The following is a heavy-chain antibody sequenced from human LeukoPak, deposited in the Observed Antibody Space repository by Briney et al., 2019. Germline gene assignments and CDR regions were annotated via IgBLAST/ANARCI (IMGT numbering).Heavy chain of an antibody. D-gene: IGHD1-26*01. Sequence: ASVKVSCKASGYTFTSYGISWVRQAPGQGLEWMGWISAYNGNTNYAQKLQGRVTMTTDTSTSTAYMELRSLRSADTAVYYCARDPELSIVGATIGGSNWFDPWGQETLVTVSS. J-gene: IGHJ5*02. CDR2: ISAYNGNT. CDR3: ARDPELSIVGATIGGSNWFDP. V-gene: IGHV1-18*01. CDR1: GYTFTSYG.